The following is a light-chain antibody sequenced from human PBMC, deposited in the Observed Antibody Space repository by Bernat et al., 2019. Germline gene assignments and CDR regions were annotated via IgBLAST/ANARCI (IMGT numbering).Light chain of an antibody. CDR2: AAS. V-gene: IGKV1-16*01. CDR3: HQYGSPFRS. Sequence: DIQMTQSPPSLSASVGDRVTITCRASQGITRYLVWFQQKPGKAPKSLIYAASSLESGVPSRFSGTRSGTDFTLTINSLQPEDFATYYCHQYGSPFRSFGQGTTVEIK. J-gene: IGKJ2*01. CDR1: QGITRY.